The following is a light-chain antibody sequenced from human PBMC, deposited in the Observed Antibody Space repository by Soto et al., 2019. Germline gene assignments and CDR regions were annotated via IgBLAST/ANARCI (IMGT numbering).Light chain of an antibody. CDR3: LQAYNYPIT. V-gene: IGKV1-6*01. Sequence: AIQMTQSPSSLSASVGDRVTITCRASQDIRNDLGWYQQKPGKAPNLLIFGASRLQIGVPSRFSGSGSGTDFTLPISSLQPEDFAPYYCLQAYNYPITFGPGTKVDL. CDR1: QDIRND. J-gene: IGKJ3*01. CDR2: GAS.